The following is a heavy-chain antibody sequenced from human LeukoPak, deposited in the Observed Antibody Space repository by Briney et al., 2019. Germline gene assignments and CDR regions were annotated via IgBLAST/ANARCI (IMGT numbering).Heavy chain of an antibody. D-gene: IGHD5-24*01. V-gene: IGHV3-21*01. CDR3: ARDFRGDGYNSGY. J-gene: IGHJ4*02. CDR1: GFTFSSYS. Sequence: PGGSLRLPCAASGFTFSSYSMNWVRQAPGKGLEWVSSISSSSSYIFYADSVKGRFTISRDNSKNTLYLQMNGLRAEDTAMYYCARDFRGDGYNSGYWGQGTLVTVSS. CDR2: ISSSSSYI.